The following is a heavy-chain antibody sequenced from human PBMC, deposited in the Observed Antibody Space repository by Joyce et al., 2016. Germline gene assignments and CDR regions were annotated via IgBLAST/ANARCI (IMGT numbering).Heavy chain of an antibody. CDR2: RYPGDSDT. D-gene: IGHD2-2*02. Sequence: EVQLVQSGAEVKKPGESLKISCKGSGYSFTSYWIGWVRQMPGKGLEWMVIRYPGDSDTRYSPSFQGQVTISADKSISTAYLQWSSLKASDTAMYYCARSTLPGYCSSTSCYIRYYFDYWGQGTLVTVSS. V-gene: IGHV5-51*01. CDR3: ARSTLPGYCSSTSCYIRYYFDY. CDR1: GYSFTSYW. J-gene: IGHJ4*02.